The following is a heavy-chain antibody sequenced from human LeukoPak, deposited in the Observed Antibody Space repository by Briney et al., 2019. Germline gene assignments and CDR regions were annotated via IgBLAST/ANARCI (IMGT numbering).Heavy chain of an antibody. J-gene: IGHJ4*02. CDR1: GFGVHTFA. Sequence: PGGSLRLSCAVSGFGVHTFAMSWVRQAPGKGLEWVANIKRDGSEKYYVDSVKGRFTISRDNAKNSLYLQMNSLRTEDTAVYYCARGRGSWYGVYFDYWGQGTLVTVSS. CDR3: ARGRGSWYGVYFDY. D-gene: IGHD6-13*01. V-gene: IGHV3-7*01. CDR2: IKRDGSEK.